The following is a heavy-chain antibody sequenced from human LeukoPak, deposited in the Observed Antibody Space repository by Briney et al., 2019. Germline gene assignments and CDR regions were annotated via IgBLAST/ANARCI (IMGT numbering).Heavy chain of an antibody. D-gene: IGHD3-22*01. CDR1: GFTFSSYG. CDR2: IWYDGSNK. J-gene: IGHJ4*02. Sequence: GRSLRLSCAAPGFTFSSYGMHWVRQAPGKGLEWVAVIWYDGSNKYYADSVKGRFTISRDNSKNTLYLQMNSLRAEDTAVHYCARDYYYDSSGSKSLGYWGQGTLVTVSS. CDR3: ARDYYYDSSGSKSLGY. V-gene: IGHV3-33*01.